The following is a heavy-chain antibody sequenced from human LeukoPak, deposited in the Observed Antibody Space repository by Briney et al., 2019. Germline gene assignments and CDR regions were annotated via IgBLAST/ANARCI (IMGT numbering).Heavy chain of an antibody. J-gene: IGHJ4*02. Sequence: GASVKVSCKASGCTFTSYGISWVRQAPGQGLEWMGWISAYNGNTNYAQKLQGRVTMTTDTSTSTAYMELRSLRSDDTAVYYCASGYCSSTSCYRWGSYFDYWGQGTLVTVSS. CDR3: ASGYCSSTSCYRWGSYFDY. CDR2: ISAYNGNT. D-gene: IGHD2-2*02. CDR1: GCTFTSYG. V-gene: IGHV1-18*01.